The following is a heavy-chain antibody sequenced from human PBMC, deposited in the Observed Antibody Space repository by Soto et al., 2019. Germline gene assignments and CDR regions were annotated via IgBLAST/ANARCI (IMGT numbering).Heavy chain of an antibody. CDR1: GGYFNNRQTLNSYP. J-gene: IGHJ6*02. Sequence: QVQVVQAGAEEKRPGFSVNVSCKASGGYFNNRQTLNSYPFSWVRQAPGQGLEWMGVIIPLFGTTNYAQTFQSRVTTTADKSTSTTYLQLITAASDDAAVYYCAKSWRGEIYYYYYAMDLLGQGTTVTVSS. D-gene: IGHD3-3*01. CDR2: IIPLFGTT. CDR3: AKSWRGEIYYYYYAMDL. V-gene: IGHV1-69*06.